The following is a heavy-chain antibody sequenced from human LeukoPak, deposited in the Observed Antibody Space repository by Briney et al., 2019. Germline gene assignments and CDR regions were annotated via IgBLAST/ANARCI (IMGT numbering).Heavy chain of an antibody. CDR3: ARGGGGEQQTWDFDY. D-gene: IGHD6-13*01. J-gene: IGHJ4*02. CDR1: GYTFTSYY. CDR2: INPSGGST. Sequence: ASVKVSCKASGYTFTSYYMHWVRQAPGQGLEWMGIINPSGGSTSCAQKFQGRVTMTRDTSTSTVYMELSSLRSEDTAVYYCARGGGGEQQTWDFDYWGQGTLVTVSS. V-gene: IGHV1-46*01.